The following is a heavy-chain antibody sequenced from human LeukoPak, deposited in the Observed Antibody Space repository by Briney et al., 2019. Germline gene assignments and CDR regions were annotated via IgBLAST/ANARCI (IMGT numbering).Heavy chain of an antibody. D-gene: IGHD6-13*01. V-gene: IGHV1-69*13. J-gene: IGHJ5*02. CDR3: ARDRAAAGLNNWFDP. CDR2: IVPIFSTA. CDR1: GGTFSSYS. Sequence: GASVKVSCKASGGTFSSYSISWVRQAPGQGLEWMGGIVPIFSTADYAQKFQGRVTITADESTSTAYMELSSLRSEDTAVYYCARDRAAAGLNNWFDPRGQGTRVTVSS.